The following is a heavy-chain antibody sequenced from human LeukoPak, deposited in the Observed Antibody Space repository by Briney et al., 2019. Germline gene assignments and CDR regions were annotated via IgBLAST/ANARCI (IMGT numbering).Heavy chain of an antibody. CDR1: GFNFSSYW. CDR2: VNSDGTGT. CDR3: IRTLIVATSPYMDV. Sequence: GGSLRLSCAASGFNFSSYWMHWVRQAAGKGLVLVSRVNSDGTGTTYADSVEGRFTISRDNAKNTVYLQMHSLRAEDTAIYYCIRTLIVATSPYMDVWGKGTTVTVSS. J-gene: IGHJ6*03. V-gene: IGHV3-74*01. D-gene: IGHD5-12*01.